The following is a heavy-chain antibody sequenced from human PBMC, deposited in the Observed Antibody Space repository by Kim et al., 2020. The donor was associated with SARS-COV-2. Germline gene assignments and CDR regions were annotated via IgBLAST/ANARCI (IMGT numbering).Heavy chain of an antibody. CDR2: IWYDGSNK. CDR3: AKDRGSGSYSAPFDNWFDP. CDR1: GFTFSSYG. D-gene: IGHD1-26*01. V-gene: IGHV3-33*06. Sequence: GGSLRLSCAASGFTFSSYGMHWVRQAPGKGLEWVAVIWYDGSNKYYADSVKGRFTISRDNSKNTLYLQMNSLRAEDTAVYYCAKDRGSGSYSAPFDNWFDPWGQGTLVTVSS. J-gene: IGHJ5*02.